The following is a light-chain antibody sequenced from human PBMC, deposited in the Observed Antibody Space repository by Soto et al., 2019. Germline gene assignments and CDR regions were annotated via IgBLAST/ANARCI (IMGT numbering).Light chain of an antibody. CDR1: SSDVGSYNR. CDR3: TSYTRSSTYV. CDR2: EVN. V-gene: IGLV2-18*02. Sequence: QSALTQPPSVSGSPGQSVAISCTGTSSDVGSYNRVSWYQQSPGTAPKLMIYEVNNRPSGVPDRFSGSKSGSTASLTISGLHAEDEGDYYCTSYTRSSTYVCGTGIKVTVL. J-gene: IGLJ1*01.